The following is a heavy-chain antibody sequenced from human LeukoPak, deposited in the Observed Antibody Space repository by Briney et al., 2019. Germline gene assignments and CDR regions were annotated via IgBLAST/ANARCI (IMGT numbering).Heavy chain of an antibody. CDR3: ARGYYYDSSGYVY. V-gene: IGHV3-21*01. CDR2: ISSSSSYI. D-gene: IGHD3-22*01. Sequence: GGSLRLSCAASGFTFSSYSMNWVRQAPGKGLEWVSSISSSSSYIYYADSVKGRFTISRDNAKNSLYLQVNSLRAEDTAVYYCARGYYYDSSGYVYWGQGTLVTVSS. CDR1: GFTFSSYS. J-gene: IGHJ4*02.